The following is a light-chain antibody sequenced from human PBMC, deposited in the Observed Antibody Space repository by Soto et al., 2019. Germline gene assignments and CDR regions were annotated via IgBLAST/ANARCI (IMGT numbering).Light chain of an antibody. Sequence: EIVLTQSPGTLSLSPGARATLSCRASQSISSSFLAWYQQKPGQAPRLLIYGASSRATGIPDRFSGTGSETDFTLTISRLEPEDFAVYYCQQYDNSPITFGQGTRLEIK. CDR3: QQYDNSPIT. CDR2: GAS. V-gene: IGKV3-20*01. J-gene: IGKJ5*01. CDR1: QSISSSF.